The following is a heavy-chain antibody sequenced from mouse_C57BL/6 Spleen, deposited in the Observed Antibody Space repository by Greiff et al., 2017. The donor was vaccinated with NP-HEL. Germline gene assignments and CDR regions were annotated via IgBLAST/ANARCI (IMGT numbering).Heavy chain of an antibody. J-gene: IGHJ2*01. CDR2: IHPNSGST. D-gene: IGHD2-1*01. CDR3: AVPDGIYYFDY. Sequence: VQLQQPGAELVKPGASVKLSCKASGYTFTSYWMHWVKQRPGQGLEWIGMIHPNSGSTNYNEKFKSKATLTVDKSSSTAYMQLSSLTSEDSAVYYCAVPDGIYYFDYWGQGTTLTVSS. CDR1: GYTFTSYW. V-gene: IGHV1-64*01.